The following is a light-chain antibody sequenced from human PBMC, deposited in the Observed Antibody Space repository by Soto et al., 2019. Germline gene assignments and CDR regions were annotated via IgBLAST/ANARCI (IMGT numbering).Light chain of an antibody. V-gene: IGLV2-11*01. CDR1: SSDVGGYNS. CDR2: DVS. J-gene: IGLJ1*01. Sequence: QSALTQPRSVSGSPGQSVAISCTGSSSDVGGYNSVSWYQQHPGKAPKLMIYDVSKRPSGVPDRFFGSKSGNTASLTISGLQAEDEADYYCCSYAGSYFYVFGTGTKLTFL. CDR3: CSYAGSYFYV.